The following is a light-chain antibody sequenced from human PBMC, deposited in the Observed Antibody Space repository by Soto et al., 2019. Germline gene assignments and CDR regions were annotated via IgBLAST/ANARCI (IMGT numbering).Light chain of an antibody. CDR2: SAS. V-gene: IGKV1-39*01. CDR1: QNIAHF. Sequence: DIQMTQSPSSLSASVGDRVTITCRASQNIAHFLNWYQHKPGKAPKLLIYSASTLQGGVPSRFSGRSFGTNFSLTIIRRQAEEFGAYYCQQKNSPPPITFGGGTRLDI. CDR3: QQKNSPPPIT. J-gene: IGKJ5*01.